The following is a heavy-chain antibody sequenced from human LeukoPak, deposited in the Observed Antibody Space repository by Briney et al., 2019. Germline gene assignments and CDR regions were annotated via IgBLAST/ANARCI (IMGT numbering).Heavy chain of an antibody. V-gene: IGHV1-3*01. D-gene: IGHD6-13*01. CDR2: INAGNGNT. CDR3: ARGGSLDY. CDR1: GYTFTSYT. J-gene: IGHJ4*02. Sequence: ASVKVSCKASGYTFTSYTMHWVRQAPGQRLEWMGWINAGNGNTKSSQKFQGRVTITRDTSATTAYMELSSLRSEDTAVYYCARGGSLDYWGQGTLVTVSS.